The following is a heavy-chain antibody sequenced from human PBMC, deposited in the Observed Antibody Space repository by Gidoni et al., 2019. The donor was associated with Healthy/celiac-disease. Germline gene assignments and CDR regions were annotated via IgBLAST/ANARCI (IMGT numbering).Heavy chain of an antibody. CDR2: IYYSGST. CDR1: GGSLSSSSYY. V-gene: IGHV4-39*01. CDR3: ARRISATYNWFDP. J-gene: IGHJ5*02. Sequence: QLQLQESGPGLVKPSETLSLTCTVSGGSLSSSSYYWGWIRQPPGKGLEWIGSIYYSGSTYYNPSLKSRVTISVDTSKNQFSLKLSSVTAADTAVYYCARRISATYNWFDPWGQGTLVTVSS. D-gene: IGHD2-15*01.